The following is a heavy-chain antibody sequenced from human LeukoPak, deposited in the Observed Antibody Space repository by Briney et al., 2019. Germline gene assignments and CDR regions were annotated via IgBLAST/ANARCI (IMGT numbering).Heavy chain of an antibody. V-gene: IGHV1-69*13. D-gene: IGHD4-23*01. J-gene: IGHJ4*02. Sequence: SVKVSCKASGGTFSSYAISWVRQAPGQGLEWMGGIIPIFGTANYAQKFQGRVTITADESTSTAYMELSSLRSEDTAVYYRARLNYGGNSIVWDYWGQGTLVTVSS. CDR3: ARLNYGGNSIVWDY. CDR1: GGTFSSYA. CDR2: IIPIFGTA.